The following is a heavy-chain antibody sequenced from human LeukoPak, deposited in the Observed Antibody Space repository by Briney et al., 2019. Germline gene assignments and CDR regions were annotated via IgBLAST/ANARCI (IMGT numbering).Heavy chain of an antibody. Sequence: PSETLSPTCTVSAGSLSSFYWRWNRPPPGKGREWIGYIYYSGSTNYNPSLKSRVTISVDTSKNQFSLKLSSVTAADTAVYYCARLIDYHDSSGPFDYWGQGTLVTVSS. V-gene: IGHV4-59*08. CDR3: ARLIDYHDSSGPFDY. CDR2: IYYSGST. J-gene: IGHJ4*02. D-gene: IGHD3-22*01. CDR1: AGSLSSFY.